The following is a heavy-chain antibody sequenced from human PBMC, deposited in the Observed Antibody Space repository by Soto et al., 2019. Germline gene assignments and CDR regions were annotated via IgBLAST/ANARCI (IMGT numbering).Heavy chain of an antibody. Sequence: GESLKISCKGSGYSFTSYWIGWVRQMPGKGLEWMGIIYPGDSDTRYSPSFQGQVTISADKSISTAYLQWSSLKASDTAMYYCVRSGYCSGGSCFDYFDYWGQGTLVTVSS. D-gene: IGHD2-15*01. J-gene: IGHJ4*02. V-gene: IGHV5-51*01. CDR2: IYPGDSDT. CDR3: VRSGYCSGGSCFDYFDY. CDR1: GYSFTSYW.